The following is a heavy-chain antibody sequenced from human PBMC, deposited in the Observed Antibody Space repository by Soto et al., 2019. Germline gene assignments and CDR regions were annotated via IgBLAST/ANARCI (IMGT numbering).Heavy chain of an antibody. CDR1: GFTFDDYA. J-gene: IGHJ6*02. CDR2: ISWNSGSI. D-gene: IGHD2-21*01. Sequence: EVQLVESGGGLVQPGRSLRLSCAASGFTFDDYAMHWVRQAPGKGLEWVSGISWNSGSIGYADSVKGRFTISRDNAKNTLYLQMNSLRAEDTAVYYCARDDVAGDGYGDYYYGMDVWGQGTTVTVSS. CDR3: ARDDVAGDGYGDYYYGMDV. V-gene: IGHV3-9*01.